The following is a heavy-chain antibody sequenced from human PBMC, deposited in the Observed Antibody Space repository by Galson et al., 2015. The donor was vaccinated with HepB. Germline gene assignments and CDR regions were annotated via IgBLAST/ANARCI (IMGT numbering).Heavy chain of an antibody. V-gene: IGHV3-7*01. CDR3: AREKIYYDSSGYYSY. Sequence: SLRLSCAASGFTFSSYWMSWVRQAPGKGLEWVANIKQDGSEKYYVDSVKGRFTISRDNAKNSLYLQMNSLRAEDTAVYYCAREKIYYDSSGYYSYWGQGTLVTVSS. D-gene: IGHD3-22*01. CDR1: GFTFSSYW. CDR2: IKQDGSEK. J-gene: IGHJ4*02.